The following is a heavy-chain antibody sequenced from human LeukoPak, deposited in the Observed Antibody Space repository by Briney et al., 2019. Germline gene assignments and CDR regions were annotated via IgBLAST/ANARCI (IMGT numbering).Heavy chain of an antibody. J-gene: IGHJ4*02. CDR3: ARVVAGSIYNSGMDV. D-gene: IGHD6-19*01. CDR2: ILYDGSNK. V-gene: IGHV3-30*01. CDR1: GFTFSTYV. Sequence: PGRSLRLSCAASGFTFSTYVMHWVRQAPGKGLQWVAVILYDGSNKYFADSVKGRFIISRDNSKNTLYLQMNSLTAEDTAVYYCARVVAGSIYNSGMDVWGQGTLVTVSS.